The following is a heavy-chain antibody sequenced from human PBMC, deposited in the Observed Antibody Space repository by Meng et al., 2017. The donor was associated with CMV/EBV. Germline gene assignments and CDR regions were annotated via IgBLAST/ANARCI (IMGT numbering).Heavy chain of an antibody. CDR1: GYTFTGYY. D-gene: IGHD2-2*01. CDR3: ARVDGGYCSSTSCFDY. Sequence: ASVKVSCKTSGYTFTGYYMHWVRQAPGQGLEWMGWINPNSGGTNYAQKFQGRVTMTRDTSISTAYMEMSRLRSDDTAVYYCARVDGGYCSSTSCFDYWGQGTLVTVSS. J-gene: IGHJ4*02. V-gene: IGHV1-2*02. CDR2: INPNSGGT.